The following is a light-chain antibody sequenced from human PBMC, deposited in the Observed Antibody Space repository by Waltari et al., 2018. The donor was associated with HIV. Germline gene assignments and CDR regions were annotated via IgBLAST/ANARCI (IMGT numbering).Light chain of an antibody. CDR3: CSYAGSYTYV. CDR1: SSDVGGYKY. V-gene: IGLV2-11*01. Sequence: QSAVTQSRSVSGSPGQSVTIPCTRTSSDVGGYKYISWYQQHPGKAPKLMIYDVSKRPSGVPDRFSGSKSANTASLTISGLQAEDETDYYCCSYAGSYTYVFGTGTKVTVL. CDR2: DVS. J-gene: IGLJ1*01.